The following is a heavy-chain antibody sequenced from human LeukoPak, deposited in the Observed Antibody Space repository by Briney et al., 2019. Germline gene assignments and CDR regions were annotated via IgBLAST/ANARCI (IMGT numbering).Heavy chain of an antibody. Sequence: ASVKVSCKASGGTFSSYAISWVRQAPGQGLEWMGGIIPIFGTANYAQKFQGRVTITADESTSTAYMELSSLRSEDTAVYYCAISPYCSSTSCYYYYYMDVWGKGTTVTVSS. CDR2: IIPIFGTA. J-gene: IGHJ6*03. D-gene: IGHD2-2*01. CDR3: AISPYCSSTSCYYYYYMDV. CDR1: GGTFSSYA. V-gene: IGHV1-69*13.